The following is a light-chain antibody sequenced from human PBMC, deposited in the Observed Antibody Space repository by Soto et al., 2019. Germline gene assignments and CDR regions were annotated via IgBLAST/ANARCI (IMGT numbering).Light chain of an antibody. V-gene: IGKV1-12*01. Sequence: IQMTQSPSPLLASEEARVTIICRASQSITRWLAWYQQKPGEAPKLLIYAASSLQSGVPSRFSGSGSGTDFILTISSLQPEDFATYYCQQANSFPRTFGQGTKVDIK. CDR3: QQANSFPRT. CDR2: AAS. CDR1: QSITRW. J-gene: IGKJ1*01.